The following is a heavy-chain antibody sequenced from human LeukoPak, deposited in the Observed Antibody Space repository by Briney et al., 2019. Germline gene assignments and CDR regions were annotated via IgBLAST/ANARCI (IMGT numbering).Heavy chain of an antibody. Sequence: GGSLRFSCAASGFTVSSNYMSWVRQAPGKGLEWVSLIYSGDNTYYADSVKGRFTISRDNSKNTLYLQMNSLRAEDTAVYYCVRNLAVAGTCFDSWGQGTLVTVSS. CDR2: IYSGDNT. D-gene: IGHD6-19*01. CDR3: VRNLAVAGTCFDS. CDR1: GFTVSSNY. V-gene: IGHV3-53*01. J-gene: IGHJ4*02.